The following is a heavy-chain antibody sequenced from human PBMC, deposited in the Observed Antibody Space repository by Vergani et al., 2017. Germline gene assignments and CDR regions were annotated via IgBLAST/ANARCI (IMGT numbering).Heavy chain of an antibody. CDR3: ATPQTVTTGGMVV. D-gene: IGHD4-17*01. V-gene: IGHV1-69-2*01. CDR2: VDPEDGET. J-gene: IGHJ6*02. CDR1: GYTFTDHY. Sequence: EVQLVQSGAEVKKPGATLKISCKVSGYTFTDHYMNWVKQAPGKGLEWMGLVDPEDGETIYAEKFKGRVTIAADTSTDTAHLELSSLRSEDTAVYYCATPQTVTTGGMVVSGQGTTVIVSS.